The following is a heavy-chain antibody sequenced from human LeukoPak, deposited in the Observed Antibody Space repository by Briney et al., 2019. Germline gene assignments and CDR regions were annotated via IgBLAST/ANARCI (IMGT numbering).Heavy chain of an antibody. V-gene: IGHV3-48*01. CDR2: ISSSSSTI. CDR1: GFTFSSYS. D-gene: IGHD6-19*01. CDR3: ARESQERQWLVSSYSWTRNPLDY. Sequence: GGSLRLSCAASGFTFSSYSMNWVRQAPGKGLEWVSYISSSSSTIYYADSVKGRFTISRDNAKNSLYLQMNSLRAEDTAVYYCARESQERQWLVSSYSWTRNPLDYWGQGTLVTVSS. J-gene: IGHJ4*02.